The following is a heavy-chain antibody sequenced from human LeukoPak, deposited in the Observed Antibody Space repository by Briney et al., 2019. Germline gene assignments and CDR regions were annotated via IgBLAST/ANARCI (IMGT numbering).Heavy chain of an antibody. D-gene: IGHD1-26*01. CDR3: ARDVYSGSSYTGIFDI. CDR1: GGSISSGGYY. Sequence: SQTLSLTCTVSGGSISSGGYYWSWIRQPTGKGLEWIGRIYSSGSTNYNPSLKSRVTMSVDTSKNQFSLKLSSVTAADTAVYYCARDVYSGSSYTGIFDIWGQGTMVTVSS. J-gene: IGHJ3*02. V-gene: IGHV4-61*02. CDR2: IYSSGST.